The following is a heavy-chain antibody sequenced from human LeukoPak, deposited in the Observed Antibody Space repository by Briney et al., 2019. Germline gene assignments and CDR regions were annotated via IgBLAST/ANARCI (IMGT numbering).Heavy chain of an antibody. J-gene: IGHJ3*02. CDR3: ARDRWNYGTCAFDI. CDR1: GFTFSSYS. Sequence: GGSLRLSCAASGFTFSSYSMNWVRQAPGKGLEWVSSISSSSSYIYYADSVKGRFTISRDNAKNSLYLQMNSLRAEDTAVYYCARDRWNYGTCAFDIWGQGTMVTVSS. V-gene: IGHV3-21*01. CDR2: ISSSSSYI. D-gene: IGHD1-7*01.